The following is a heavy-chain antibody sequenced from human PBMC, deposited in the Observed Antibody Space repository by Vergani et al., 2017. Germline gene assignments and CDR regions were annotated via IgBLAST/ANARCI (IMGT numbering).Heavy chain of an antibody. CDR2: ISGSGGST. D-gene: IGHD3-22*01. J-gene: IGHJ4*02. CDR1: GFTFSSYA. Sequence: EVQLLESGGGLVQPGGSLRLSCAASGFTFSSYAMSWVRQAPGKGLEWVSAISGSGGSTYYADSVKGRFTISRDNSKNTLYLQMNSLRAEDTAVYYCAKDGAPYYNEGSGQDYWGQGTLVTVSS. V-gene: IGHV3-23*01. CDR3: AKDGAPYYNEGSGQDY.